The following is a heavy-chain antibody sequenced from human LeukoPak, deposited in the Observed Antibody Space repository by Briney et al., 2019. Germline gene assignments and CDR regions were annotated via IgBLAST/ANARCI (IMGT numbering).Heavy chain of an antibody. Sequence: PGESLKISCKGSGYSFTSYWISWVRQMPGKGLEWMGRIDPSDSYINYSPSFQGHVTISADKSITTAYLQWSSLEASDTAMYYCARHRKYSSSWITYFDFWGQGTLVTVSS. CDR2: IDPSDSYI. V-gene: IGHV5-10-1*01. D-gene: IGHD6-13*01. CDR1: GYSFTSYW. J-gene: IGHJ4*02. CDR3: ARHRKYSSSWITYFDF.